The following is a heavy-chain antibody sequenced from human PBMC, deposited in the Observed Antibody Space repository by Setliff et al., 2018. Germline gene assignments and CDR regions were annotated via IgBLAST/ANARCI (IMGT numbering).Heavy chain of an antibody. V-gene: IGHV1-18*01. J-gene: IGHJ4*02. CDR3: ARVESMVRGKNILRHFDY. Sequence: ASVKVSCKASGYTFSNYGVTWVRQAPGQGLERMGWVTVYNGNTKYAQNLQGRLTLTTDISTSTAYMELGSLTTDDTAVYCCARVESMVRGKNILRHFDYWGQGIQVTSP. CDR2: VTVYNGNT. D-gene: IGHD3-10*01. CDR1: GYTFSNYG.